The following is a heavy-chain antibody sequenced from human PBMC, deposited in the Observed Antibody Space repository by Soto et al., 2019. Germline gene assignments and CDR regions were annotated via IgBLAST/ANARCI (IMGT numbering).Heavy chain of an antibody. J-gene: IGHJ4*02. V-gene: IGHV3-33*01. CDR2: IWYDGSNK. Sequence: QVQLVESGGGVVQPGRSLRLSCAASGFTFSSYGMHWVRQAPGKGLEWAAVIWYDGSNKYYADSVKGRFTISRDNSKNTLYLQMNSLRAEDTAVYYCARDYIAAAGSGPFDYWGQGTLVTVSS. D-gene: IGHD6-13*01. CDR3: ARDYIAAAGSGPFDY. CDR1: GFTFSSYG.